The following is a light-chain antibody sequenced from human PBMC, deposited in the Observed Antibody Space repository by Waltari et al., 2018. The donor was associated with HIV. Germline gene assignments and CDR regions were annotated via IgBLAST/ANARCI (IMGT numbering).Light chain of an antibody. CDR3: AAWDDSLSGRV. Sequence: QSVLTQPPSASGTPGQRVTISCSGSSSNIGSNTVDWYRPLPGTAPKLVVHTNSQRPSGVPDRFSGSKSGTSASLAISGLQSEDEADYYCAAWDDSLSGRVFGGGTKLTVL. J-gene: IGLJ3*02. CDR2: TNS. CDR1: SSNIGSNT. V-gene: IGLV1-44*01.